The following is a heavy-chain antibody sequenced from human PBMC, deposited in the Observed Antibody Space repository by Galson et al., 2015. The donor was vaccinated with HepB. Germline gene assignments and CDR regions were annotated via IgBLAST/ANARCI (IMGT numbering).Heavy chain of an antibody. V-gene: IGHV4-61*01. D-gene: IGHD3-10*01. CDR3: ARWVSMVREYYYYGMDV. CDR1: GGSVSSGSYY. Sequence: SETLSLTCTVSGGSVSSGSYYWSWIRQPPGKGLEWIGYIYYSGSTNYNPSLKSRVTISVDTSKNQFSLKLSSVTAADTAVYYCARWVSMVREYYYYGMDVWGQGTTVTVSS. J-gene: IGHJ6*02. CDR2: IYYSGST.